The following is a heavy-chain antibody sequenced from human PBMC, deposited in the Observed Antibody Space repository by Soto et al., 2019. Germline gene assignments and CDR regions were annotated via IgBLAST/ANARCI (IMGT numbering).Heavy chain of an antibody. CDR3: AKARDQQWVRLPFDY. V-gene: IGHV3-23*01. J-gene: IGHJ4*02. Sequence: EVQLLESGGGLVQPGGSLRLSCVGSGFFFSSYTMTWVRQAPGKGLEWVSSFNATSENTYYEDSVRGRFTISRDNSKNTLFLQMNSLTAEDTAMYYCAKARDQQWVRLPFDYWGQGILVIVSS. D-gene: IGHD6-19*01. CDR1: GFFFSSYT. CDR2: FNATSENT.